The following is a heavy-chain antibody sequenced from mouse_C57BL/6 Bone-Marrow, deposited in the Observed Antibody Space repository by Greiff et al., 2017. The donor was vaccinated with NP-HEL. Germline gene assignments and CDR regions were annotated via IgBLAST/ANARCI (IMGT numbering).Heavy chain of an antibody. CDR2: INPSSGYT. V-gene: IGHV1-7*01. CDR1: GYTFTSYW. D-gene: IGHD1-1*01. J-gene: IGHJ3*01. CDR3: ASPIYYYGSTFAY. Sequence: QVQLKQSGAELAKPGASVKLSCKASGYTFTSYWMHWVNQRPGQGLEWIGYINPSSGYTKYNQKFKDKATLTADKSSSTAYMQLSSLTYEDSAVYYCASPIYYYGSTFAYWGQGTLVTVSA.